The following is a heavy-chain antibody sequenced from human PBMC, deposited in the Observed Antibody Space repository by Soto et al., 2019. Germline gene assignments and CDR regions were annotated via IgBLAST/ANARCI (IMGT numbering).Heavy chain of an antibody. D-gene: IGHD4-4*01. CDR3: AKDHYSNYAGLLAYYYYGMDV. CDR1: GFTFSSYG. J-gene: IGHJ6*02. V-gene: IGHV3-30*18. CDR2: ISYDGSNK. Sequence: SGGSLRLSCAASGFTFSSYGMHWVRQAPGKGLEWVAVISYDGSNKYYADSVKGRFTISRDNSKNTLYLQMNSLRAEDTAVYYCAKDHYSNYAGLLAYYYYGMDVWGQGTTVTVSS.